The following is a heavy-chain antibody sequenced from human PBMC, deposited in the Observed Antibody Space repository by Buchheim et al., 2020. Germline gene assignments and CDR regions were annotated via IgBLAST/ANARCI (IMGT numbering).Heavy chain of an antibody. Sequence: QPQLQESGPGLVKSSETLSLTCTVSGGSISMSTFYWDWIRQPPGKGLEWIGSIYYRGNTYYNPSLKSRVTLSIDTSKSQFSLKLSSVTAADTATYYCARDDRNVLPTATLSHGMDVWGQGTT. D-gene: IGHD4-17*01. CDR2: IYYRGNT. V-gene: IGHV4-39*07. CDR3: ARDDRNVLPTATLSHGMDV. CDR1: GGSISMSTFY. J-gene: IGHJ6*02.